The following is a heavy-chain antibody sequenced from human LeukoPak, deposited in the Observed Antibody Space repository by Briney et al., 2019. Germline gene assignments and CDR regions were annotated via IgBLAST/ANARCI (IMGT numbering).Heavy chain of an antibody. CDR2: ISGSGGST. CDR3: AKDGGYSGYDQPSDY. CDR1: GFTFSSYA. D-gene: IGHD5-12*01. J-gene: IGHJ4*02. V-gene: IGHV3-23*01. Sequence: GGSLRLSCAASGFTFSSYAMSWVRQAPGKGLEWVSAISGSGGSTYYADFVKGRFTISRDNSKNTLYLQMNSLRAEDTAVYYCAKDGGYSGYDQPSDYWGQGTLVTVSS.